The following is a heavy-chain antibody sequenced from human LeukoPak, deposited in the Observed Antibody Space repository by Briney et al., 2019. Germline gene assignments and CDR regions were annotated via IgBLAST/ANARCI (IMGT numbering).Heavy chain of an antibody. J-gene: IGHJ4*02. V-gene: IGHV3-23*01. CDR2: ISGSGGST. D-gene: IGHD1-7*01. CDR3: VRDGGGTTPYDC. CDR1: GFTFSSYA. Sequence: GGSLRLSCAASGFTFSSYAMSWVRQAPGKGLEWVSAISGSGGSTYYADFVKGRFTISRDNSKNTLYLQMNSLRAEDTAVYYCVRDGGGTTPYDCWGQGTLVTVSS.